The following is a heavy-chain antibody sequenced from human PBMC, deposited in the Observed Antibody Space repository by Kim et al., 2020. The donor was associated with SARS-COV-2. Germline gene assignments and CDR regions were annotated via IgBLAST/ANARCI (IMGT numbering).Heavy chain of an antibody. J-gene: IGHJ4*02. CDR2: STDNGVTT. V-gene: IGHV3-64*02. CDR3: ASVFPRSGSYDF. D-gene: IGHD1-26*01. CDR1: GFTFRSYA. Sequence: GGSLRLSCAGSGFTFRSYAMQWVRQAPGKGLEYVSASTDNGVTTFYADSVKGRFTISRDNSKNMVYLQMGSLRPEDTAVYYCASVFPRSGSYDFWGQGILVTVSS.